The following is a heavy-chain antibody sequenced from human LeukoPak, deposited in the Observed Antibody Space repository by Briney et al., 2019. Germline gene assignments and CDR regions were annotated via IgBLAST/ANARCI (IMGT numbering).Heavy chain of an antibody. CDR3: ARGRDYYDSSGPSDY. CDR2: IYHTGST. CDR1: GASISSITW. D-gene: IGHD3-22*01. Sequence: SETLSLTCAVSGASISSITWWSWVRQPPGKGLEWIGEIYHTGSTNYNPSLKSRVTMSVDKSKNQFSLNLSSVTAADTAVYYCARGRDYYDSSGPSDYWGQGTLVTVSS. J-gene: IGHJ4*02. V-gene: IGHV4-4*02.